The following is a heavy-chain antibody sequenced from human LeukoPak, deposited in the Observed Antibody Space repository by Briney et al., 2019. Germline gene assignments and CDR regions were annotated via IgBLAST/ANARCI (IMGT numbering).Heavy chain of an antibody. CDR2: IYSGGST. CDR3: ASTGRLGVIDY. V-gene: IGHV3-53*04. Sequence: PGGSLRLSCAASGFTFSSYSMSWVRQAPGKGLEWVSVIYSGGSTYYADSVKGRFTISRHNSKNTLYLQMNSLRAEDTAVYYCASTGRLGVIDYWGQGTLVTVSS. J-gene: IGHJ4*02. D-gene: IGHD1-26*01. CDR1: GFTFSSYS.